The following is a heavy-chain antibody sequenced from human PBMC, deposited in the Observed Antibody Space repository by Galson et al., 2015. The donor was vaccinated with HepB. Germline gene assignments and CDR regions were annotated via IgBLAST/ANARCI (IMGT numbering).Heavy chain of an antibody. CDR2: IVVGSGNT. CDR1: GFTFTSSA. D-gene: IGHD2/OR15-2a*01. Sequence: SVKVSCMASGFTFTSSAVQWVRQARGQRLEWIGWIVVGSGNTNYAQKFQERVTITRDMSTSTAYMELSSLRSEDTAVYYCAADRGPEGISPSYYYYYGMDVWGQGTTVTVSS. V-gene: IGHV1-58*01. CDR3: AADRGPEGISPSYYYYYGMDV. J-gene: IGHJ6*02.